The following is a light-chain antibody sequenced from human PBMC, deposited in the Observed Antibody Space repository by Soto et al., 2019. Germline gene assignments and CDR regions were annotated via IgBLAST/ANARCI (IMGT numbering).Light chain of an antibody. CDR3: QQYGSSPFT. Sequence: DIDLTQSPCTLSLSPGERATISCRASQSVSSTHFAWYQQKVGRAPRLLIYGASHRSTDIPDRFSGSGAGTDLTLTISRLEPEDFAVYYCQQYGSSPFTFGPGTKVDIK. J-gene: IGKJ3*01. CDR2: GAS. V-gene: IGKV3-20*01. CDR1: QSVSSTH.